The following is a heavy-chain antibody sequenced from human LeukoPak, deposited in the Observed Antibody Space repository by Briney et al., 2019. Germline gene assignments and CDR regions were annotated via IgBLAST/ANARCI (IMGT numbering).Heavy chain of an antibody. CDR3: ARVGEVVVIT. J-gene: IGHJ5*02. CDR1: GYTFTSYD. CDR2: MNPNSGNT. Sequence: VASVKVSCKASGYTFTSYDINWVRQATGQGLEWMGWMNPNSGNTGYAQKFQGRVTITADESTSTAYMELSSLRSEDTAVYYCARVGEVVVITWGQGTLVTVSS. V-gene: IGHV1-8*01. D-gene: IGHD3-22*01.